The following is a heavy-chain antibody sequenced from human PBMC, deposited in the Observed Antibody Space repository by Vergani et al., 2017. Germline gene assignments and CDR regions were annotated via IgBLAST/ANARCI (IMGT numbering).Heavy chain of an antibody. V-gene: IGHV4-59*01. CDR2: IYYSGST. CDR3: ARGFGYSYGLGYFDY. J-gene: IGHJ4*02. D-gene: IGHD5-18*01. Sequence: QLQLQESGPGLVKPSETLSLTCTVSGGSISSYYWSWIRQPPGKGLEWIGYIYYSGSTNYNPSLKSRVTISVDTSKNQFSLKLSSVTAADTAVYYCARGFGYSYGLGYFDYWGQGTLVTVSS. CDR1: GGSISSYY.